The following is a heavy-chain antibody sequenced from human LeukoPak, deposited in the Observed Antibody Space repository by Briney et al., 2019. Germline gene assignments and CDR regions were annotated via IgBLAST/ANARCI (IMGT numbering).Heavy chain of an antibody. CDR3: AGGIDGSGSYRKTDDAFDI. CDR2: INHSGST. J-gene: IGHJ3*02. V-gene: IGHV4-34*01. Sequence: SETLSLTCAVYGGSFSGYYWSWIRQPPGKGLEWIGEINHSGSTNYNPSLKSRVTISVDTSKNQFSLKLSSVTAEDTAVYYCAGGIDGSGSYRKTDDAFDIWGQGTMVTVSS. CDR1: GGSFSGYY. D-gene: IGHD3-10*01.